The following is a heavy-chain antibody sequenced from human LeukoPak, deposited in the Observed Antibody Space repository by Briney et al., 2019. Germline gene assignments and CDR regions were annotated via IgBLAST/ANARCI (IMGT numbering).Heavy chain of an antibody. CDR3: ARSYSSGWTPTLYYYYGMDV. CDR2: ISYDGSNK. V-gene: IGHV3-30*03. J-gene: IGHJ6*02. CDR1: GFTFSSYG. D-gene: IGHD6-19*01. Sequence: GGSLRLSCAASGFTFSSYGMHWVRQAPGKGLEWVAVISYDGSNKYYADSVKGRFTISRDNAKNSLYLQMNSLRAEDTAVYYCARSYSSGWTPTLYYYYGMDVWGQGTTVTVSS.